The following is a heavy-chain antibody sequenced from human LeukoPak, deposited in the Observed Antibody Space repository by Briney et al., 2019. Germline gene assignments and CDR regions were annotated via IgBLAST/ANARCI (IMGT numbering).Heavy chain of an antibody. D-gene: IGHD3-3*01. CDR1: GGTFISYA. V-gene: IGHV1-69*13. J-gene: IGHJ4*02. CDR3: AKALGWRTYYDFWSGSYPFDY. CDR2: IIPIFGTA. Sequence: ASVKVSCKASGGTFISYAISWVRQAPGQGLEWMGGIIPIFGTANYAQKFQGRVTITADESTSTAYMEQSSLRSEDTAVYYCAKALGWRTYYDFWSGSYPFDYWGQGTLVTVSS.